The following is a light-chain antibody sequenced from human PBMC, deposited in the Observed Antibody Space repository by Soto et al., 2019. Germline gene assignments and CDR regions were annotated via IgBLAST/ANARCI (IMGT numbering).Light chain of an antibody. V-gene: IGLV1-51*01. J-gene: IGLJ1*01. CDR1: SSDVGGYNY. CDR2: DDK. Sequence: QSVLTQPPSVSGAPGQSITISCTGTSSDVGGYNYVSWYQQLPGTAPKLLIYDDKKRPSGIPDRFSGSTSGTSATLGITGFQTGDDAYYYCGSWDSRLSAYVFGTGTKVTVL. CDR3: GSWDSRLSAYV.